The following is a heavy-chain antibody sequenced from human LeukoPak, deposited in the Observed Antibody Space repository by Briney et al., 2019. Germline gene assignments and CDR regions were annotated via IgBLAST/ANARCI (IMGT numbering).Heavy chain of an antibody. CDR1: GFTFSSYG. CDR3: AKDPTISSIAVAGEFVDY. CDR2: IRYDGSNK. D-gene: IGHD6-19*01. J-gene: IGHJ4*02. V-gene: IGHV3-30*02. Sequence: HPGGCLRLSCAASGFTFSSYGMHWVRQAPGKGLEWVAFIRYDGSNKYYADSVKGRFTISRDNSKNTLYLQMNSLRAEDTAVYYCAKDPTISSIAVAGEFVDYWGQGTLVTVSS.